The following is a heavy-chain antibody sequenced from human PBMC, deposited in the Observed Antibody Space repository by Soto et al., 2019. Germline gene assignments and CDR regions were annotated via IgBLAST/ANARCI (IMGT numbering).Heavy chain of an antibody. V-gene: IGHV3-23*01. J-gene: IGHJ5*01. Sequence: PGGSLRLSCAASGFTFSGYAMSWVRQAPGKRLEWVSTFSGRGGGIYYADSVKGRFTISRDNFKRSLYLQMSSLRAEDTAVYYCAKGKINTTPYTSFDFWGQGTLVTVSS. CDR2: FSGRGGGI. CDR3: AKGKINTTPYTSFDF. CDR1: GFTFSGYA. D-gene: IGHD2-15*01.